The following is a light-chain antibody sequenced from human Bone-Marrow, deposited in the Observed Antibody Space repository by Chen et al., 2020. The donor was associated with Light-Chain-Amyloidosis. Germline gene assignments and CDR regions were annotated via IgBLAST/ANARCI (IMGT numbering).Light chain of an antibody. J-gene: IGKJ1*01. CDR2: GAS. Sequence: DIQMTQSPSSLSASVGDRVTITCRASQTIKNYLNWYQQKPGKAPTLLIYGASNLQSGVPSRFSGSGSGTDFTLTISSLQPDDFATYYCQQSYSTPPWTFGQGTKVEI. CDR3: QQSYSTPPWT. V-gene: IGKV1-39*01. CDR1: QTIKNY.